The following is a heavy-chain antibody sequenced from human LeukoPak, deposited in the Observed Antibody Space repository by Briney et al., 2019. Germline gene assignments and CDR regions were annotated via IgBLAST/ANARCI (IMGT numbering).Heavy chain of an antibody. V-gene: IGHV3-23*01. J-gene: IGHJ4*02. Sequence: PGGSLRLSCAPSGFSFINYAMSWVRQPPGKGLEWVSSISGSAGNTISADSVKGRFTISRENSKNTLSLQMNSPQAEDTTVYYCAKHHNDFWSGYFGEYWGQGTLVTVSS. CDR2: ISGSAGNT. D-gene: IGHD3-3*01. CDR3: AKHHNDFWSGYFGEY. CDR1: GFSFINYA.